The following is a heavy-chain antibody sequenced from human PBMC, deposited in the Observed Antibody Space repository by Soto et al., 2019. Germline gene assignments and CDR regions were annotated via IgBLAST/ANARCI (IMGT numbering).Heavy chain of an antibody. V-gene: IGHV4-59*08. Sequence: QVQLQESGPGLVKPSETLSLTCTVSGGSISSYYWSWIRQPPGKGLEWIGYIYYSGSTNYNPSLKSRVTISVDTAKNQFSLKLSSVTAADTAVYYCAMRWGRTFDYWGQGTLVTVSS. CDR3: AMRWGRTFDY. CDR1: GGSISSYY. J-gene: IGHJ4*02. CDR2: IYYSGST. D-gene: IGHD7-27*01.